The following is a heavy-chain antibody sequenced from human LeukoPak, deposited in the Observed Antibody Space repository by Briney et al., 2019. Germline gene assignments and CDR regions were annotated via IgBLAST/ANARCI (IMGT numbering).Heavy chain of an antibody. CDR1: GFTFSIYC. J-gene: IGHJ4*02. CDR2: ISSGGTSA. D-gene: IGHD6-19*01. CDR3: ATASAETGTFVY. V-gene: IGHV3-74*01. Sequence: GGSLRLSCAASGFTFSIYCMHWVRQAPGKGPMWVSRISSGGTSATYADSVRGQFTISRDNAKNTVYLQMNSLRVEDTAVYYCATASAETGTFVYWGQGTLVTVSS.